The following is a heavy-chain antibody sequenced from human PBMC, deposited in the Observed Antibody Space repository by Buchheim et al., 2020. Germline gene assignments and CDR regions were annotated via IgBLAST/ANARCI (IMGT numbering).Heavy chain of an antibody. CDR2: ISYDGSNK. Sequence: QVQPVESGGGVVQPGRSLRLSCAASGFTFSSYGMHWVRQAPGKGLEWVAVISYDGSNKYYADSVKGRFTISRDNSKNTLYLQMNSLRAEDTAVYYCAKGYYGSGSPIEYYYGMDVWGQGTT. D-gene: IGHD3-10*01. V-gene: IGHV3-30*18. J-gene: IGHJ6*02. CDR3: AKGYYGSGSPIEYYYGMDV. CDR1: GFTFSSYG.